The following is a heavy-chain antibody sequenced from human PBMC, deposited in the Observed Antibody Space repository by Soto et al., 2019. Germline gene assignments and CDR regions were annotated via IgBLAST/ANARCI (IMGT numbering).Heavy chain of an antibody. CDR2: IKSRSDGGTP. Sequence: GGSLRLSCAASGFTLSNAWMNWVRHTPGRGLEWVGRIKSRSDGGTPDYGAPVKGRFTISRDDSLNTVYLQMNSLRAEDTALYYCVTGWSEYWGQGTLVTVSS. D-gene: IGHD2-15*01. CDR3: VTGWSEY. J-gene: IGHJ4*02. CDR1: GFTLSNAW. V-gene: IGHV3-15*05.